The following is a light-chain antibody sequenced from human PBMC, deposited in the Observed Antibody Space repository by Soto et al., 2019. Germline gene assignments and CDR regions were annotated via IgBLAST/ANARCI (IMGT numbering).Light chain of an antibody. CDR2: DTS. V-gene: IGKV3-11*01. CDR1: QSISSD. CDR3: QQYSNWPPT. Sequence: IILAQSPATLSLSPGDRATLCCGASQSISSDLSWYQQKPGQGPRPVIYDTSNRATDTPARFSGSGSGTDFTLTISSLEPEDFAVYYCQQYSNWPPTFGQGTRLEIK. J-gene: IGKJ5*01.